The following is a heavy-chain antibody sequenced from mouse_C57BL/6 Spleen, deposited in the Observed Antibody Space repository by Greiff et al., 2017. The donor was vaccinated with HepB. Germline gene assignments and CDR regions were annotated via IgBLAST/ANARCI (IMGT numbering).Heavy chain of an antibody. J-gene: IGHJ1*03. V-gene: IGHV2-2*01. CDR3: ARPSTRVTTGYWYFDV. Sequence: QVQLQQSGPGLVQPSQSLSISCTASGFSLTSYGVHWVRQSPGKGLEWLGVIWSGGSTDYNAAFISRLSTSKDNSKSQDFFKMNSQQADDTAIYYCARPSTRVTTGYWYFDVWGTGTPVPVSS. D-gene: IGHD2-2*01. CDR1: GFSLTSYG. CDR2: IWSGGST.